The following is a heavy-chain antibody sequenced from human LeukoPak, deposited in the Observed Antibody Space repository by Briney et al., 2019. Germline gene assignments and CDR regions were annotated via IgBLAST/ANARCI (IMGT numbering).Heavy chain of an antibody. CDR1: GYTFTSYG. J-gene: IGHJ4*02. V-gene: IGHV1-3*03. CDR2: INAGNGNT. CDR3: ARDPQVAGTKRPFDY. D-gene: IGHD6-19*01. Sequence: ASVKVSCKASGYTFTSYGISWVRQAPGQGLEWMGWINAGNGNTKYSQEFQGRVTITRDTSASTAYMELSSLRSEDMAVYYCARDPQVAGTKRPFDYWGQGTLVTVSS.